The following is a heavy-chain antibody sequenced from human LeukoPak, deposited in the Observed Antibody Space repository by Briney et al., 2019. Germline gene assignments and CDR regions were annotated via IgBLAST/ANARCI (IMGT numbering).Heavy chain of an antibody. V-gene: IGHV4-39*01. J-gene: IGHJ5*02. Sequence: SETLSLTCTVSGGSISSSSYYWGWIRQPPGKGLEWIGSIYYSGSTYYNPSLKSRVAISVDTSKNQFSLKLSSVTAADTAVYYCARMDNPDNWFDPWGQGTLVTVSS. CDR2: IYYSGST. CDR3: ARMDNPDNWFDP. D-gene: IGHD1-1*01. CDR1: GGSISSSSYY.